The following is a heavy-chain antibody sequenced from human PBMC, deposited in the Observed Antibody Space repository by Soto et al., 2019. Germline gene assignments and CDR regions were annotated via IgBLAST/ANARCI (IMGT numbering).Heavy chain of an antibody. V-gene: IGHV4-30-4*01. CDR2: IYYSGST. CDR1: GGSISSGDYY. D-gene: IGHD6-19*01. Sequence: PSETLSLTCTVSGGSISSGDYYWSWIRQPPGKGLEWIGYIYYSGSTYYNPSLKSRVTISVDTSKNQFSLKLSSVTAADTAVYYCARLPRGGWYTGNYWGQGTLVTVSS. J-gene: IGHJ4*02. CDR3: ARLPRGGWYTGNY.